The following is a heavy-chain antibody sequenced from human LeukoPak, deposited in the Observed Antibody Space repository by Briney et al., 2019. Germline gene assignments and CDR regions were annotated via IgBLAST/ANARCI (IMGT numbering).Heavy chain of an antibody. J-gene: IGHJ6*04. CDR1: GGSISSGSYY. Sequence: SQTLSLTCTVSGGSISSGSYYWSWIRQPAGKGLEWIGRIYTSGSTNYNPSLKSRVTISVDTSKNQFSLKLSSVTAADTAVYYCARRALITFGGVLVWGKGTTVTVSS. CDR3: ARRALITFGGVLV. V-gene: IGHV4-61*02. CDR2: IYTSGST. D-gene: IGHD3-16*01.